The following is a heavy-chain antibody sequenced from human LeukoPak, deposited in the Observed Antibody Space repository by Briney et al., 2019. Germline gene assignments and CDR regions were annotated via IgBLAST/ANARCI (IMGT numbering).Heavy chain of an antibody. CDR1: GFTFSSYW. V-gene: IGHV4-39*07. CDR3: ARAQDFSDSSGPNYLDF. D-gene: IGHD3-22*01. J-gene: IGHJ4*02. CDR2: MYYRGST. Sequence: GSLRLSCAASGFTFSSYWMNWVRQPPGKGLEWIGSMYYRGSTYYNPSLKSRVTISVDTSKNQFSLKLSSVTAADTAVYYCARAQDFSDSSGPNYLDFWGQGILVTVSS.